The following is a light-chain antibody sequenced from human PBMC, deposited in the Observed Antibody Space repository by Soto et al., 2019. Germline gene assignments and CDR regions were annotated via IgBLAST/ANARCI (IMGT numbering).Light chain of an antibody. Sequence: EIVLTQSPGTLSVSPGERATLSCRASQSVSTNLAWYQHKPGQAPRLLIYGASTRATGIPASFSGSGSGTEFTLTISSLQSEDFAVYYCQHYNNWPPWTFGQGTKVEIK. CDR2: GAS. CDR1: QSVSTN. V-gene: IGKV3-15*01. J-gene: IGKJ1*01. CDR3: QHYNNWPPWT.